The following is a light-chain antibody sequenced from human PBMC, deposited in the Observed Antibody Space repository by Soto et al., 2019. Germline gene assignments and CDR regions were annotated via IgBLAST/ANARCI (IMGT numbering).Light chain of an antibody. CDR3: CAYAETVYV. CDR2: DVS. CDR1: SSDVGSYKD. Sequence: QSALTQPRSVSGSPGQSVTISCTGTSSDVGSYKDVSWYQHHPGKVPKLMIYDVSERPSGVPDRFSGSKSGNTASLTISGIQEEDEAFYYCCAYAETVYVSRTGTKVTV. J-gene: IGLJ1*01. V-gene: IGLV2-11*01.